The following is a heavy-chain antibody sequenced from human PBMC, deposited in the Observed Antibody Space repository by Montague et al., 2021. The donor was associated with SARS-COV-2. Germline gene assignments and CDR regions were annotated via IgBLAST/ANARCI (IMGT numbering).Heavy chain of an antibody. CDR3: ARHPEVYALSGFPNWFDP. V-gene: IGHV4-59*08. CDR2: IYYSGST. J-gene: IGHJ5*02. D-gene: IGHD3-9*01. CDR1: GGSISSYY. Sequence: SETLSLTCTVSGGSISSYYWSWIRQPPGKGLEWIGYIYYSGSTNXNPSLKSRVTISVDTSKNQFSLKLSSVTAADTAVYYCARHPEVYALSGFPNWFDPWGQGTLVTVSS.